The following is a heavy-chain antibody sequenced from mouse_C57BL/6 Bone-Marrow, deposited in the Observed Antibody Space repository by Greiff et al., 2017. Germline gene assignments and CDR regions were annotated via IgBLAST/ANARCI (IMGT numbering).Heavy chain of an antibody. V-gene: IGHV1-81*01. D-gene: IGHD4-1*01. Sequence: QVQLQQSGAELARPGASVKLSCKASGYTFTSYGISWVKQRTGQGLEWIGEIYPRSGNTYYNEKFKGKATLTADESSSTAYMELRSLTSEDSAVYFCARGDWDGYFDYWGQGTTLTVSS. J-gene: IGHJ2*01. CDR1: GYTFTSYG. CDR3: ARGDWDGYFDY. CDR2: IYPRSGNT.